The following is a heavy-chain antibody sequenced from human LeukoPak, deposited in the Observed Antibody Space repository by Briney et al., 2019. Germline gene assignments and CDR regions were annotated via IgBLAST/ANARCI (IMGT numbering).Heavy chain of an antibody. J-gene: IGHJ5*02. Sequence: PSETLSLTCSVSEGSISSDYWSWIRQPPGKGLEWIGYIYFSGSTNYNPSLRSRVTISVDTSKNQFSLKLKSMTAADTAVYYCARGAVFGEASWFDPWGQGTLVTVSS. V-gene: IGHV4-59*01. CDR1: EGSISSDY. CDR3: ARGAVFGEASWFDP. CDR2: IYFSGST. D-gene: IGHD3-10*01.